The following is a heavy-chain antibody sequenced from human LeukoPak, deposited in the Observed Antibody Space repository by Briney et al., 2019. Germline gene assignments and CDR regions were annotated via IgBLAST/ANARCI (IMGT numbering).Heavy chain of an antibody. D-gene: IGHD3-22*01. V-gene: IGHV1-69*13. CDR2: IIPIFGTA. CDR1: GGTFSSYA. J-gene: IGHJ4*02. CDR3: ARDLGYDSDEFYGKPGDY. Sequence: SVKVSCKASGGTFSSYAISWVRQAPGQGLEWMGGIIPIFGTANYAQKFQGRVTITADESTSTAYMELSSLRSEDTAVYYCARDLGYDSDEFYGKPGDYWGQGILVTVSS.